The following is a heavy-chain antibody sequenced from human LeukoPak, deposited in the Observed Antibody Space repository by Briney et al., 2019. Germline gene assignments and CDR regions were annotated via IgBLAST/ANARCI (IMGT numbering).Heavy chain of an antibody. CDR1: GGTFSSYA. CDR2: IIPIFGTA. Sequence: ASVKVSCKASGGTFSSYAISWVRQAPGQGLEWMGGIIPIFGTANYAQKFQGRVTITADESTSTAYMELSSLRSEDTAVYYCARPRGCSYGWSGEFDYWGQGTLVTVSS. CDR3: ARPRGCSYGWSGEFDY. D-gene: IGHD5-18*01. J-gene: IGHJ4*02. V-gene: IGHV1-69*13.